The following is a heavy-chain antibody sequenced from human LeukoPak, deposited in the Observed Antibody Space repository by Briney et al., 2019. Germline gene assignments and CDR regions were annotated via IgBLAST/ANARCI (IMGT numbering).Heavy chain of an antibody. CDR2: ISSSGSTI. D-gene: IGHD2-2*01. J-gene: IGHJ6*04. CDR3: AREGRDIVVVPYYYGMDV. Sequence: GGSLRLSCRGSGFTFGDHAMNWVRQAPGKGLEWVSYISSSGSTIYYADSVKGRFTISRDNAKNSLYLQMNSLRAEDTAVYYCAREGRDIVVVPYYYGMDVWGKGTTVTVSS. CDR1: GFTFGDHA. V-gene: IGHV3-48*03.